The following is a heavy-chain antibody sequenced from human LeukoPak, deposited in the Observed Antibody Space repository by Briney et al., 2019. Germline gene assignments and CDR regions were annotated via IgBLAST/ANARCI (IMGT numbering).Heavy chain of an antibody. CDR3: TREDCSNVRCYGASDA. V-gene: IGHV3-69-1*01. Sequence: PGGSLRLSCVASGFTFTSYAMSWVRQAPWKGLEYVSSISSANHMYYADSVKGRFTISRDNAKNSLFLQMNNLRGEDTAVYYCTREDCSNVRCYGASDAWGQGTLVTVSS. D-gene: IGHD2-2*01. J-gene: IGHJ5*02. CDR2: ISSANHM. CDR1: GFTFTSYA.